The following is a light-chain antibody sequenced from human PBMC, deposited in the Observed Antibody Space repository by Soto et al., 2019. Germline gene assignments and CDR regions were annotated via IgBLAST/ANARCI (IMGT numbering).Light chain of an antibody. V-gene: IGKV1-33*01. CDR3: QQYDNLPPLT. CDR1: QGISKY. CDR2: DAS. Sequence: DIQMTQSPSSLSASVGDRVTITCQASQGISKYLNWYQQKPGKAPKLLIYDASNLETGVPSRFSGSGSGTDFTFTISSLQPEDIATYYCQQYDNLPPLTFGGGTKVEIK. J-gene: IGKJ4*01.